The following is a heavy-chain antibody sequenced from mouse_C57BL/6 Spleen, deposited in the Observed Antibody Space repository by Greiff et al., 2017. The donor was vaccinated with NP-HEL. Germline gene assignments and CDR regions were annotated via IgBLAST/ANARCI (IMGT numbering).Heavy chain of an antibody. CDR2: IYPGDGDT. V-gene: IGHV1-80*01. J-gene: IGHJ3*01. CDR3: ARGSYDYDAAWFAY. CDR1: GYAFSSYW. D-gene: IGHD2-4*01. Sequence: QVQLQQSGAELVKPGASVKISCKASGYAFSSYWMNWVKQRPGKGLEWIGQIYPGDGDTNYNGKFKGKATLTADKSSSTAYMQLSSLTSEDSAVYFCARGSYDYDAAWFAYWGQGTLVTVSA.